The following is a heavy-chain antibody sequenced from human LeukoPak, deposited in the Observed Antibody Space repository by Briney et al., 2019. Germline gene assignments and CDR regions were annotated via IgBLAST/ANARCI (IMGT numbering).Heavy chain of an antibody. J-gene: IGHJ5*02. V-gene: IGHV4-61*02. CDR1: GGYISSGTYY. CDR2: IYTSGIT. Sequence: PSETLSLTCTVSGGYISSGTYYWYWIRQPAGKGLEWIGRIYTSGITNYNPSLKSRVTISVDTSKNQFSLKLTSVTASDTAVYYCARLPDPWGQGTLVTVSS. CDR3: ARLPDP.